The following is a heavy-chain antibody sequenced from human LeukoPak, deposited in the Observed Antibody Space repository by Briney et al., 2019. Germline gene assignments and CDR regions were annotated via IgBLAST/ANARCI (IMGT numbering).Heavy chain of an antibody. CDR2: IYYSGST. D-gene: IGHD2-2*01. J-gene: IGHJ6*03. V-gene: IGHV4-39*07. Sequence: SETLSLTCTVSGGSISSYYWGWIRQPPGKGLEWIGSIYYSGSTYYNPSLKSRVTISVDTSKNQFSLKLSSVTAADTAVYYCARVVPAANETPIHYYYYMDVWGKGTTVTVSS. CDR1: GGSISSYY. CDR3: ARVVPAANETPIHYYYYMDV.